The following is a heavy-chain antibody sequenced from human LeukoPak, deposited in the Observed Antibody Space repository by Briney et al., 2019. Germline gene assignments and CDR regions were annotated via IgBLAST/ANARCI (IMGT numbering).Heavy chain of an antibody. CDR3: AGGGEYQLLSDAFDI. J-gene: IGHJ3*02. CDR2: IYTSGST. V-gene: IGHV4-61*02. Sequence: SETLSLTCTVSGGSISSGSYYWSWIRQPAGKGLEWIGRIYTSGSTNYNPSLKSRVTISVDTSKNQFSLKLSSVTAADTAVYYCAGGGEYQLLSDAFDIWGQGTMVTVSS. CDR1: GGSISSGSYY. D-gene: IGHD2-2*01.